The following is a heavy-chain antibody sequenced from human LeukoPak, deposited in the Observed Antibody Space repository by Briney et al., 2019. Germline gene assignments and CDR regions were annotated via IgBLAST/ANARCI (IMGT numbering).Heavy chain of an antibody. D-gene: IGHD2-2*01. CDR2: INPNSGGT. Sequence: ASVKVSCKASGYTLTGYYMHWVRQAPGQGLEWMGWINPNSGGTNYAQKFQGRVTMTRDTSISTAYMELSRLRSDDTAVYYCARDPTTRYCSSTSCPFDPWGQGTLVTVSS. CDR3: ARDPTTRYCSSTSCPFDP. V-gene: IGHV1-2*02. CDR1: GYTLTGYY. J-gene: IGHJ5*02.